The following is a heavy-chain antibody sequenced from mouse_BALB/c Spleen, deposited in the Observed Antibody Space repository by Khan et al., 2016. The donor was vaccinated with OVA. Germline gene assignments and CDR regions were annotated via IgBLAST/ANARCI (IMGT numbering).Heavy chain of an antibody. CDR1: GYTFTNYT. J-gene: IGHJ3*01. V-gene: IGHV1S136*01. CDR2: INPHNDGT. D-gene: IGHD1-1*01. CDR3: ARDYGSSFWFAY. Sequence: VQLQQPGPELVKPGASVKMSCKASGYTFTNYTIHWVKQKPGQGLEWIGYINPHNDGTKYNEKFKGKATLTSDKSSSTAYMELSGMTSEDSAVDYCARDYGSSFWFAYWGQGTLVTVSA.